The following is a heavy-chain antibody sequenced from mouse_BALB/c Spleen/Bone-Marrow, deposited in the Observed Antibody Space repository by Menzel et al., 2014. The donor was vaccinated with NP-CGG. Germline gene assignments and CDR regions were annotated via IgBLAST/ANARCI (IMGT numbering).Heavy chain of an antibody. Sequence: QVQLKQSGAELVRPGVSVKISCKGSGYTFTDYATHWVKQSHAKSLEWIGVISTYYGDASYNQKFKGKATMTVDKSSSTAYMELARLTSEDSAIYYCARRGRYDGFDYWGQGTTLTVSS. V-gene: IGHV1S137*01. CDR2: ISTYYGDA. CDR3: ARRGRYDGFDY. J-gene: IGHJ2*01. CDR1: GYTFTDYA. D-gene: IGHD2-14*01.